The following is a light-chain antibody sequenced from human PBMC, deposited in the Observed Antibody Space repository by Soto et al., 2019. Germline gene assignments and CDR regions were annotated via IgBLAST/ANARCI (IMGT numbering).Light chain of an antibody. J-gene: IGKJ3*01. CDR3: RQGNHWPWT. Sequence: DVVMTQYPLSLPVTLGQPASISCRSSQSLVYSDGDTYLNWFQQRPGQSRRRIISKVSNRDYGVPDRLSSSGAGTYFTLKISRVEAEDVGVYYCRQGNHWPWTFGPGTKVDIK. V-gene: IGKV2-30*01. CDR1: QSLVYSDGDTY. CDR2: KVS.